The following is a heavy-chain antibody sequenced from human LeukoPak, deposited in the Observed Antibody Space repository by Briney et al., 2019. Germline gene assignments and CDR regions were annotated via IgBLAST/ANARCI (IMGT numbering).Heavy chain of an antibody. CDR2: ISSSGSTI. Sequence: GGSLRLSCAASGFTFSSYWMNLVRQAPGKGREWGSYISSSGSTIYYADSVKGRFTISRDNSRDTLYLQMNSLRAEDTAIYICAKDGGTYPYFLDVWGKGTTVIVSS. D-gene: IGHD1-26*01. CDR3: AKDGGTYPYFLDV. CDR1: GFTFSSYW. V-gene: IGHV3-48*01. J-gene: IGHJ6*03.